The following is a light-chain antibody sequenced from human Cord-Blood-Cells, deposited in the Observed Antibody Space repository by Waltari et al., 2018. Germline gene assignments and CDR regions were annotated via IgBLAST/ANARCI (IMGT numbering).Light chain of an antibody. CDR1: QSISSY. Sequence: DIQMTQSPSSLSAPVGDRVTITSRASQSISSYLNLYQQKQGKSTKLLIYAASSLQSGVRSRCIGSGSGTDFTLTISSLQPEEFATYDSQQSYRTLPTCGQGTKVEIK. J-gene: IGKJ1*01. V-gene: IGKV1-39*01. CDR2: AAS. CDR3: QQSYRTLPT.